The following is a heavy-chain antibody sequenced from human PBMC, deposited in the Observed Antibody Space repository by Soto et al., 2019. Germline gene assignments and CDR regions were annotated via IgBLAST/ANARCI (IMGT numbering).Heavy chain of an antibody. V-gene: IGHV3-23*01. J-gene: IGHJ4*02. CDR3: ASGGLHGYTNGGLSYFHS. D-gene: IGHD5-18*01. CDR2: ISGTDGGA. Sequence: EVHLLESGGGLVQPGGSLRLSCAASELSSSNHAMTWVRQAPGKGLEWVSGISGTDGGAYYADFVKGRFTISRDNSRSTLYLQMNSLRVEDTAVYYCASGGLHGYTNGGLSYFHSWGQGTLVTVSS. CDR1: ELSSSNHA.